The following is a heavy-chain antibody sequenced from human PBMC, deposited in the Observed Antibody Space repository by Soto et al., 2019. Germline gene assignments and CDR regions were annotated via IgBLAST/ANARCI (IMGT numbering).Heavy chain of an antibody. J-gene: IGHJ4*02. V-gene: IGHV4-59*01. CDR3: ARYRRGAVAGYTLDN. CDR2: VYNSGST. Sequence: SETLSLTCTVSGGSISSNYWTWIRQPPGKGLEWIGYVYNSGSTNYNPSLKGRVTISEDTSKSQFSLKVNSMTAADTAVYYCARYRRGAVAGYTLDNWGQGILVTVSS. CDR1: GGSISSNY. D-gene: IGHD6-13*01.